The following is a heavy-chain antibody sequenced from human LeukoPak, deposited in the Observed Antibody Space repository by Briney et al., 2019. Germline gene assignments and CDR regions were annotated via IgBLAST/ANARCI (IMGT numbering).Heavy chain of an antibody. CDR3: TAGYLPAANYYYYYYMDV. D-gene: IGHD2-2*01. V-gene: IGHV1-58*01. CDR1: GFTFTSSS. J-gene: IGHJ6*03. Sequence: SVKASCKASGFTFTSSSVQWVRQARGQRLEWIGWIVVGSGNTNYAQKFQERVTITRDMSTSTAYMELSSLRSEDTAVYYCTAGYLPAANYYYYYYMDVWGKGTTVTVSS. CDR2: IVVGSGNT.